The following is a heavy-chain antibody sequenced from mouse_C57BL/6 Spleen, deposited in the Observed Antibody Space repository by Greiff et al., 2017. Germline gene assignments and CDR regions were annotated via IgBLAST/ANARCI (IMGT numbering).Heavy chain of an antibody. CDR2: IDPSDSET. Sequence: QVQLQQPGAELVSPGSSVKLSCKASGYTFTSYWMHWVKQRPIQGLEWIGNIDPSDSETHYNQKFKYKATLTVDKSSSTAYMQLSSLTSEDSAVYYCARWYSNYDAIDYWGQGASVTVSS. D-gene: IGHD2-5*01. CDR3: ARWYSNYDAIDY. V-gene: IGHV1-52*01. J-gene: IGHJ4*01. CDR1: GYTFTSYW.